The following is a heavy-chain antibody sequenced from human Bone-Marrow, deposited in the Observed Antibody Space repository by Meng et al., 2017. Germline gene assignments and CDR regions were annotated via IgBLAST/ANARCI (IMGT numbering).Heavy chain of an antibody. Sequence: QVQLVQSGAEVKKPGSSVKVSGKASGGTFSSYAISWVRQAPGQGLEWMGRINPKSGDTHYAQKFQARVTMTGDTSISTAYMELSGLRSDDTAVYYCATRGNPYLNCWGQGTLVTVSS. J-gene: IGHJ4*02. V-gene: IGHV1-2*06. CDR1: GGTFSSYA. CDR2: INPKSGDT. CDR3: ATRGNPYLNC.